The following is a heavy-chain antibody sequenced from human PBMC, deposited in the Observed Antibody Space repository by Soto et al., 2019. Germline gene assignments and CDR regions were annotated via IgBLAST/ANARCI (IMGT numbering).Heavy chain of an antibody. CDR3: AGDQYNWNYADY. D-gene: IGHD1-20*01. CDR2: ISSRSSTI. Sequence: EVQLVESGGGLVQPGGSLRLSCAASGVTFSSYSMNWVRQAPGKGLEWVSYISSRSSTIYYADSVKGRFTISRDNAKNSLYLQMNSLRDEDTAVYYCAGDQYNWNYADYWGQGTLVTVSS. J-gene: IGHJ4*02. CDR1: GVTFSSYS. V-gene: IGHV3-48*02.